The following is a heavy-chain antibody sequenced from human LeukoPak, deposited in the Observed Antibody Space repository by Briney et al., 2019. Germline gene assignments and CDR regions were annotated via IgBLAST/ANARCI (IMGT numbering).Heavy chain of an antibody. D-gene: IGHD6-19*01. CDR1: GGSFSGYH. CDR3: ARGTKWLEIDY. CDR2: INHSGST. J-gene: IGHJ4*02. V-gene: IGHV4-34*01. Sequence: SETLSLTCAVYGGSFSGYHWSWIRQPPGKGLEWIGEINHSGSTNYNPSLKSRVTISVDTSKNQFSLKLSSVTAADTAVYYCARGTKWLEIDYWGQGTLVTVSS.